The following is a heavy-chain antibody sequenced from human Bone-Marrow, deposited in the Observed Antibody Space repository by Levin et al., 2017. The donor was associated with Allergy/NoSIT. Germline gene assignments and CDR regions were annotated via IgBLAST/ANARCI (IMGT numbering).Heavy chain of an antibody. Sequence: PGGSLRLSCAASGFTFEDYAMHWVRQTPGKGLEWVSGISWNSGSIGYVDSVKGRFTISRDNAKNSLYLQMNSLRAEDTALYYCAKARGSGSYYDTVDIWGQGTMVTVSS. CDR1: GFTFEDYA. D-gene: IGHD1-26*01. CDR2: ISWNSGSI. V-gene: IGHV3-9*01. CDR3: AKARGSGSYYDTVDI. J-gene: IGHJ3*02.